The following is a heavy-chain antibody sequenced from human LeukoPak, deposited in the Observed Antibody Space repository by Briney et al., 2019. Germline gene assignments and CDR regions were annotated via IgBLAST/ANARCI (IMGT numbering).Heavy chain of an antibody. V-gene: IGHV4-4*02. Sequence: PSGTLSLTCAVSGGSISSSNWWSWVRQPPGKGLEWIGEIYHSGSTNYNPSLKSRVTISVDKSKNQFSLKLNSVTAADTAVYYCARRGNYDILTGYPAQGYFDYWGQGTLVTVSS. CDR3: ARRGNYDILTGYPAQGYFDY. D-gene: IGHD3-9*01. CDR2: IYHSGST. CDR1: GGSISSSNW. J-gene: IGHJ4*02.